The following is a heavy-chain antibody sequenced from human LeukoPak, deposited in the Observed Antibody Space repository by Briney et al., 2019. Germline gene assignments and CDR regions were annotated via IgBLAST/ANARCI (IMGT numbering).Heavy chain of an antibody. CDR2: ISSSSSYI. J-gene: IGHJ4*02. CDR1: GFTFSSYS. Sequence: GGSLRLSCAASGFTFSSYSMNWVRQAPGKGLEWVSSISSSSSYIYYADSVKGRFTISRDNAKNSLYLQMNSLGAEDTAVYYCALIAVDWQQPFDYWGQGTLVTVSS. CDR3: ALIAVDWQQPFDY. V-gene: IGHV3-21*01. D-gene: IGHD6-13*01.